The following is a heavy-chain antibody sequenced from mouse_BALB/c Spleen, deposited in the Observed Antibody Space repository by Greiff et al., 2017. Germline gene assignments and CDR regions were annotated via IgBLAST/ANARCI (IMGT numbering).Heavy chain of an antibody. J-gene: IGHJ3*01. CDR2: ISSGGST. V-gene: IGHV5-6-5*01. CDR3: ARSSITTVVAPFAY. CDR1: GFTFSSYA. Sequence: EVKLMESGGGLVKPGGSLKLSCAASGFTFSSYAMSWVRQTPEKRLEWVASISSGGSTYYPDSVKGRFTIFRANARNILYLQMSSLRSEDTAMYYCARSSITTVVAPFAYWGQGTLVTVSA. D-gene: IGHD1-1*01.